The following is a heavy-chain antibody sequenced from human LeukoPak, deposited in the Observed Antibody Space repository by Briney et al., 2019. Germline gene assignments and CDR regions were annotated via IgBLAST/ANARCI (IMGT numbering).Heavy chain of an antibody. V-gene: IGHV1-2*02. CDR2: INPNSGGT. D-gene: IGHD6-13*01. Sequence: AXVKVSCKASGHTFTGYYMHWVRQAPGQGLEWMGWINPNSGGTNYAQKFQGRVTMTRDTSISTAYMELSRLRSDDTAVYYCARDWDSSSWGALDYWGQGTLVTVSS. J-gene: IGHJ4*02. CDR1: GHTFTGYY. CDR3: ARDWDSSSWGALDY.